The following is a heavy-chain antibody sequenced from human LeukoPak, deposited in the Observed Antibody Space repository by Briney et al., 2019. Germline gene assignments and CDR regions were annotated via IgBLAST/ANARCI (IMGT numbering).Heavy chain of an antibody. J-gene: IGHJ5*02. V-gene: IGHV4-34*01. Sequence: ASETLSLTCTVSGGSISSYYWSWIRQPPGKGLEWIGEINHSGSTNYNPSLKSRVTISVDTSKNQFSLKLSSVTAADTAVYYCAVGPRGWFDPWGQGTLVTVSS. CDR1: GGSISSYY. CDR3: AVGPRGWFDP. D-gene: IGHD2-2*01. CDR2: INHSGST.